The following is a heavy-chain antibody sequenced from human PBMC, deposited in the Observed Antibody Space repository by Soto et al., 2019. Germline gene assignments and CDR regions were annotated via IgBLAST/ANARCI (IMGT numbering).Heavy chain of an antibody. CDR1: GGSISSSSYY. Sequence: SETLSLTCTVSGGSISSSSYYWGWIRQPPGKGLEWIGSIYYSGSTYYNPSLKSRVTISVDTSKNQFSLKLSSVTAADTAVYYCATSTYYYGSGGNYYFDYWGQGTLVTVSS. J-gene: IGHJ4*02. D-gene: IGHD3-10*01. V-gene: IGHV4-39*01. CDR2: IYYSGST. CDR3: ATSTYYYGSGGNYYFDY.